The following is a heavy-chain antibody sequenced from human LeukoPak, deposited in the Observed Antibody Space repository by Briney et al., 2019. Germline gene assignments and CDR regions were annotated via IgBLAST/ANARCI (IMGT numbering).Heavy chain of an antibody. D-gene: IGHD5-12*01. CDR3: ATRYDYRGYNFDY. CDR2: IYYSGST. V-gene: IGHV4-39*01. Sequence: SEALSLTCTLSGGSLSSSSYYWGWIRLPPGEGLGWLGCIYYSGSTYYNPSLKGRVTISVGTCKNQFSPRLSSVTAAGTAVYYCATRYDYRGYNFDYWGQGTLVTVSS. J-gene: IGHJ4*02. CDR1: GGSLSSSSYY.